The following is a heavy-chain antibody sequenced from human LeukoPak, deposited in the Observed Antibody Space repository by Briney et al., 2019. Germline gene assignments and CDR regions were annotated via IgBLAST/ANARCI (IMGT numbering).Heavy chain of an antibody. CDR2: IWYDGSNK. CDR3: AKDGYSSSWYDV. V-gene: IGHV3-33*06. CDR1: GFTFSSYG. J-gene: IGHJ5*02. D-gene: IGHD6-13*01. Sequence: GGSLRLSCAASGFTFSSYGMHWVRQAPGKGLEWVAVIWYDGSNKYYADSVKGRFTISRDNSKNTLYLQMNRLRAEDTAVYYCAKDGYSSSWYDVWGQGTLVTVSS.